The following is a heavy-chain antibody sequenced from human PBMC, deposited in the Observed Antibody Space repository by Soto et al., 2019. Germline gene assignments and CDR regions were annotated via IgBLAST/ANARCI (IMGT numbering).Heavy chain of an antibody. J-gene: IGHJ4*02. CDR1: GYTFTGYY. D-gene: IGHD2-15*01. V-gene: IGHV1-2*04. CDR3: ARDRGYCSGGSCYTPAFDY. CDR2: INPNSGGT. Sequence: ASVKVSCKASGYTFTGYYMHWVRQAPGQGLEWMGWINPNSGGTNYAQKFQGWVTMTRDTSISTAYMELSRLRSDDTAVYYCARDRGYCSGGSCYTPAFDYWGQGTLVTVSS.